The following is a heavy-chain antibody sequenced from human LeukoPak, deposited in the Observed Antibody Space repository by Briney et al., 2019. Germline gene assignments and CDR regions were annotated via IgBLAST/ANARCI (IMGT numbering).Heavy chain of an antibody. J-gene: IGHJ5*02. CDR1: GGSISSGSYY. Sequence: SETLSLTCTVSGGSISSGSYYWSWIRQPAGTGLEWIGRIYTSGSTNYNPSLKSRVTISVDTSKNQFSLKLSSVTAADTAVYYCARDRYQLLFGWFDPWGQGTLVTVSS. CDR2: IYTSGST. D-gene: IGHD2-2*01. CDR3: ARDRYQLLFGWFDP. V-gene: IGHV4-61*02.